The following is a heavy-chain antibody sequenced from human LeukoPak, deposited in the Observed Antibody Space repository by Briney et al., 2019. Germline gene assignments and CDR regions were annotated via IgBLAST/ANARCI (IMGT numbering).Heavy chain of an antibody. Sequence: PSETLSLTCAVYGGSFSGYYWSRIRQPPGKGLEWIGEINHSGGANYKPSLKSRVTISADASKNQFSLKVRSVTAADTAVYYCAGKVRVDDSYYVDVWDKGTTVTVSS. D-gene: IGHD3-3*01. V-gene: IGHV4-34*01. CDR1: GGSFSGYY. CDR3: AGKVRVDDSYYVDV. CDR2: INHSGGA. J-gene: IGHJ6*03.